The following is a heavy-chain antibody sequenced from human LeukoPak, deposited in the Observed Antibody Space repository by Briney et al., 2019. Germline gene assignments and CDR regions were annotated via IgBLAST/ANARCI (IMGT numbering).Heavy chain of an antibody. CDR1: GESFSGYY. V-gene: IGHV4-34*01. D-gene: IGHD4-17*01. CDR2: INHSGST. CDR3: ARFHYGYNWFDP. Sequence: PETLSLTCAVYGESFSGYYWSWIRQPPGKGLEWIGEINHSGSTNYNPSLKSRVTISVDTSKNQFSLKLSSVTAADTAVYYCARFHYGYNWFDPWGQGTLVTVSS. J-gene: IGHJ5*02.